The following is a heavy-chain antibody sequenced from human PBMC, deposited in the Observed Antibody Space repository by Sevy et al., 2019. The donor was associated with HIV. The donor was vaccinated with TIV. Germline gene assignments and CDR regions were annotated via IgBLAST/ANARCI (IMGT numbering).Heavy chain of an antibody. J-gene: IGHJ5*02. V-gene: IGHV1-18*01. CDR2: ISAYNGNT. D-gene: IGHD3-10*01. CDR3: ARVSSRHALWFGEWNWFDP. Sequence: ASVKVSCKASGYTFTSYGISWVRQAPGQGLEWMGWISAYNGNTNYAQKLQGRVTMTTDTSTSTAYMELRSLRSDDTAVYYCARVSSRHALWFGEWNWFDPWGQGTLVTVSS. CDR1: GYTFTSYG.